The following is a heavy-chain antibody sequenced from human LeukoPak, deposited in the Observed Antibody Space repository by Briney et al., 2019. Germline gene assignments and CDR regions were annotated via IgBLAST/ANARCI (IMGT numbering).Heavy chain of an antibody. D-gene: IGHD2-21*01. CDR2: IYYSGST. CDR3: ANVVAGRRFDP. CDR1: GGSISSYH. Sequence: PSETLSLTCTVSGGSISSYHWSWIRQPPGKGLEWIGFIYYSGSTNYNPSLKSRVTISVDTSKNQFSLKGNSLTAADTAVYYCANVVAGRRFDPLGQGTLVTVSS. J-gene: IGHJ5*02. V-gene: IGHV4-59*01.